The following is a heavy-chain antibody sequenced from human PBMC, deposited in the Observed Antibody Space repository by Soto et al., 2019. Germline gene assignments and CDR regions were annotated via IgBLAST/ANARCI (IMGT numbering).Heavy chain of an antibody. D-gene: IGHD2-2*01. J-gene: IGHJ1*01. CDR3: AQDRQGYCISSSCYYFH. CDR2: ISHDGSKT. CDR1: GFTFSTYG. Sequence: QVQLVESGGGWVQPGRSLRLSCAASGFTFSTYGMHWVRQAPGKGLEWVAIISHDGSKTNYADSVTSRFTFSRDNSKNTLYLQMNSLRADDTAVYYCAQDRQGYCISSSCYYFHWGQGTLVTVSS. V-gene: IGHV3-30*18.